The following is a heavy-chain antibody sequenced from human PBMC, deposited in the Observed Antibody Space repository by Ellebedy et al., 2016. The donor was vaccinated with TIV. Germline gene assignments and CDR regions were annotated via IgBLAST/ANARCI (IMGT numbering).Heavy chain of an antibody. D-gene: IGHD6-13*01. Sequence: MPSETLSLTCSVSGDSIGRYFWSWIRQPAGKGLEWIGRMHTSGSTDQNPSLKSRVSMSVDTSKNQFSLKLRSVTAADTAVYYCARDAGWRGSSWRHDAFDLWGQGRMVTVSS. CDR1: GDSIGRYF. V-gene: IGHV4-4*07. CDR2: MHTSGST. CDR3: ARDAGWRGSSWRHDAFDL. J-gene: IGHJ3*01.